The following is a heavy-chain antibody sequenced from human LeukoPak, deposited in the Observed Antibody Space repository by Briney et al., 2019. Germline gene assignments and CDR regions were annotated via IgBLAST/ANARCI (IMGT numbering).Heavy chain of an antibody. V-gene: IGHV1-46*01. CDR3: ARDGLGIAAAGNYYYYMDV. D-gene: IGHD6-13*01. CDR2: INPSGGST. CDR1: GYTFTSYY. J-gene: IGHJ6*03. Sequence: ASVKVSCKASGYTFTSYYMHWVRQAPGQGLEWMGIINPSGGSTSYAQKFQGRVTMTRDTSTSTVYMELSSLRSEDTAVYYCARDGLGIAAAGNYYYYMDVWGKGTTVTVSS.